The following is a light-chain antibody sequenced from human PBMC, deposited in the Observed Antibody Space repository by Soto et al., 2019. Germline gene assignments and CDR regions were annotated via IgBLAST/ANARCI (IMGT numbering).Light chain of an antibody. CDR1: QGISHY. J-gene: IGKJ1*01. CDR2: DAN. CDR3: QKYNSAPRT. Sequence: DIQMTQSPSSLSASVGDRVTITCRASQGISHYLAWYQQRPGQVPKLLIHDANILQSGVPSRFSGSGSGTDFTLTISSLQPEDVATYYCQKYNSAPRTFGQGTKVDSK. V-gene: IGKV1-27*01.